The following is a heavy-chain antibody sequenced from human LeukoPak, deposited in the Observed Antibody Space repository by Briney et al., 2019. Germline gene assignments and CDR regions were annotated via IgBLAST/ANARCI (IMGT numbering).Heavy chain of an antibody. J-gene: IGHJ4*02. V-gene: IGHV3-7*01. CDR1: GFTYSNYW. Sequence: GGSLRLSCAASGFTYSNYWMTWVRQAPGKGLEWVAKIKQDGSEQYYVDSVKGRFTISRDNAKNSLYLQMNSLRAEDTAVYYCARDQTPFVWGQGTLVTVSS. CDR3: ARDQTPFV. CDR2: IKQDGSEQ.